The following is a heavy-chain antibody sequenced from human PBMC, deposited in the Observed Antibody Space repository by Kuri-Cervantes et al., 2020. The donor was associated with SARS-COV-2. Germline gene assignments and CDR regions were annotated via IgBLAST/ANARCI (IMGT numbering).Heavy chain of an antibody. J-gene: IGHJ4*02. CDR1: GYTFTSYY. Sequence: ASVKVSCKASGYTFTSYYMHWVRQAPGQGLEWMGIINPSGGSTSYAQKFQGRVTMTRDTSTSTVYMELSSLRSEDTAVYYCASRGVMVEMATEADLYYWGQGTLVTVSS. D-gene: IGHD5-24*01. CDR3: ASRGVMVEMATEADLYY. V-gene: IGHV1-46*01. CDR2: INPSGGST.